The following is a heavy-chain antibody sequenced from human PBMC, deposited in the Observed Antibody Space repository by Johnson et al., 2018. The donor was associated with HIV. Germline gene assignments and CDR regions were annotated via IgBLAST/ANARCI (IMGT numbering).Heavy chain of an antibody. J-gene: IGHJ3*02. V-gene: IGHV3-30*04. Sequence: VQLVESGGGVVQPGRSLRLSCAASGFTLSSYAMHWVRQAPGKGLEWVAVISYDGSNKYYADSVKGRFTISRDNSKNTLYLQMNSLRAEDTAVYYCARESVGQGLYGAFDIWGQGTMVTVSS. CDR3: ARESVGQGLYGAFDI. CDR1: GFTLSSYA. CDR2: ISYDGSNK. D-gene: IGHD2-2*02.